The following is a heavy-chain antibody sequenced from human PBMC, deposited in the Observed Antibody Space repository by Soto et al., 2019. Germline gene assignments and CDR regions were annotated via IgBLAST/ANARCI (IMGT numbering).Heavy chain of an antibody. CDR1: GFTVSTTY. Sequence: VQLVESGGGLVQPGGSLRLSCTASGFTVSTTYMSWVRQAPGRGLEWVSLIYGDDSTYYADSVKDRFTISRDHSKNTLYLLMNGLRAADTAVYYCARDLRGGGVVWFDPWGQGTLVTVSS. CDR3: ARDLRGGGVVWFDP. J-gene: IGHJ5*02. CDR2: IYGDDST. D-gene: IGHD2-8*01. V-gene: IGHV3-66*01.